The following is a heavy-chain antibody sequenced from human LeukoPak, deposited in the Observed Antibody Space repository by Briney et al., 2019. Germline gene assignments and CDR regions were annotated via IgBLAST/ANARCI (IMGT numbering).Heavy chain of an antibody. CDR3: ARQTGSGLFILP. J-gene: IGHJ4*02. CDR1: GVSISSSNSY. D-gene: IGHD3/OR15-3a*01. CDR2: IYYSGNT. Sequence: SETLSLTCTVSGVSISSSNSYWGWIRQPPGKGLEWIGSIYYSGNTYYNASLKSQVSISIYTSKNQFSLRLTSVTAADPAVYYCARQTGSGLFILPGGQGTLVTVSS. V-gene: IGHV4-39*01.